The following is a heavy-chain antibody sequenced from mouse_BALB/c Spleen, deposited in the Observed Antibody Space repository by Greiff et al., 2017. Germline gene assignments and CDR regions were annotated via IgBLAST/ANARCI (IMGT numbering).Heavy chain of an antibody. J-gene: IGHJ3*01. D-gene: IGHD2-14*01. CDR2: INPSTGYT. Sequence: QVQPQQSGAELAKPGASVKMSCKASGYTFTSYWMHWVKQRPGQGLEWIGYINPSTGYTEYNQKFKDKATLTADKSSSTAYMQLSSLTSEDSAVYYCASSAYYRYFAYWGQGTLVTVSA. CDR1: GYTFTSYW. V-gene: IGHV1-7*01. CDR3: ASSAYYRYFAY.